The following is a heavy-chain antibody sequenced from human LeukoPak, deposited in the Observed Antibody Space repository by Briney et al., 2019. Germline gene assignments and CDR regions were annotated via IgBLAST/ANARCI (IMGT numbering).Heavy chain of an antibody. J-gene: IGHJ6*03. CDR1: GFTFSSYA. CDR2: ISYDGTNK. V-gene: IGHV3-30*04. D-gene: IGHD6-13*01. Sequence: PPGGSLRLSCAASGFTFSSYAMHWVRQAPGKGLEWVAVISYDGTNKYYADSVKGRFTISRDNSKNTLYLQMNSLRAEDTAVYYCAKEYRSPISSSWYYYYYMDVWGKGTTVTISS. CDR3: AKEYRSPISSSWYYYYYMDV.